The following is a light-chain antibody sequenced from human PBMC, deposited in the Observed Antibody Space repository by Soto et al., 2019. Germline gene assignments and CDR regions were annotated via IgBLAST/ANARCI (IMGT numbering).Light chain of an antibody. CDR2: EVN. CDR3: TSYAGSRNLV. V-gene: IGLV2-8*01. Sequence: QSALTQPPSASGCPGQSVTISCTGTSSDVGGYNSVSWYQQHPGRAPKLLIYEVNKRHSGVPDRFSASKSDNTASLTVSGLQAEDEADYYCTSYAGSRNLVFGGGTKLTVL. CDR1: SSDVGGYNS. J-gene: IGLJ3*02.